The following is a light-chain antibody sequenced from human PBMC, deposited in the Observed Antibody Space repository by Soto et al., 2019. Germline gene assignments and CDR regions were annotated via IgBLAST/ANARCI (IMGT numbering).Light chain of an antibody. V-gene: IGLV1-51*02. CDR3: GTRDNNLSAEWV. CDR2: ENN. CDR1: SSNIGNNY. Sequence: QSVLTQLPSVSAAPGQKVTISCSGSSSNIGNNYVSWYQQLPGTAPKLLIYENNKRPSGIPDRFSGSKSGTSATLGITGLQTGDVADYYCGTRDNNLSAEWVFGTGTKVPVL. J-gene: IGLJ1*01.